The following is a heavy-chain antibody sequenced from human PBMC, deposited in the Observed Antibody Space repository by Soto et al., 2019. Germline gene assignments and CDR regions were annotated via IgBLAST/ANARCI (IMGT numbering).Heavy chain of an antibody. CDR1: GYTFTSYA. V-gene: IGHV1-3*01. Sequence: ASVKVSCKASGYTFTSYAMHWVRQAPGQRLEWMGWINAGKGNTKYSQKFQGRVTITRDTSATTAYMQLSSLRSEDTAVYYCARAAYTSSLFDPWGQVPLVTLSP. J-gene: IGHJ5*02. D-gene: IGHD2-2*01. CDR2: INAGKGNT. CDR3: ARAAYTSSLFDP.